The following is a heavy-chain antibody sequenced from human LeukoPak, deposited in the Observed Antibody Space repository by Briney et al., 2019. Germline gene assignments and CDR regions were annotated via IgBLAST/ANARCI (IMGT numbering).Heavy chain of an antibody. CDR3: ARSYGSGVIGVGP. J-gene: IGHJ5*02. CDR2: ISAYNGNT. D-gene: IGHD3-10*01. Sequence: ASVKVSCKASGYTFTSYGISWVRQAPGQGLEWMGWISAYNGNTNYAQKLQGRVTMTTDTSASTAYMELSSLRSEDTAVYYCARSYGSGVIGVGPWGQGTLVTVSS. CDR1: GYTFTSYG. V-gene: IGHV1-18*01.